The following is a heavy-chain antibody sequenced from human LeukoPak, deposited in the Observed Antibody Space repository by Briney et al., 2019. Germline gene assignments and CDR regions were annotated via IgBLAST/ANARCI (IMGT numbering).Heavy chain of an antibody. CDR1: GGSMSSYY. Sequence: PSETLSLPCTVSGGSMSSYYWSWLRQPPGKGLEWLGCIYYSGSTNYNPSLKSRVTISGDTSKNQFSLKLTSVSAADTAVYYCARGRSYYDSTGYAYWGQGTQVTVSS. CDR3: ARGRSYYDSTGYAY. CDR2: IYYSGST. D-gene: IGHD3-22*01. J-gene: IGHJ4*02. V-gene: IGHV4-59*12.